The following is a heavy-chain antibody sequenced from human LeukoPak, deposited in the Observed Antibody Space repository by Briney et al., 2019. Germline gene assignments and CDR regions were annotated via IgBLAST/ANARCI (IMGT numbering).Heavy chain of an antibody. CDR2: IYHSGST. V-gene: IGHV4-38-2*01. J-gene: IGHJ4*02. CDR3: ARGGYSSGWYTKNV. Sequence: SETLSLTCAVSGYSISSGYYWGWIRQPPGKGLEWIGSIYHSGSTYYNPSLKSRVTISVDTSKNRFSLKLSSVTAADTAVYYCARGGYSSGWYTKNVWGQGTLVTVSS. D-gene: IGHD6-19*01. CDR1: GYSISSGYY.